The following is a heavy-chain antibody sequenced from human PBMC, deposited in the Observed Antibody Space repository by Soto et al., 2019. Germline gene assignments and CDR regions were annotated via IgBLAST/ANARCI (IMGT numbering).Heavy chain of an antibody. J-gene: IGHJ5*02. D-gene: IGHD2-15*01. CDR3: ASSPRLGYCSGGSCYPEWFDP. CDR1: GGSISSGGYY. CDR2: IYYSGST. Sequence: PSETLSLTCTVSGGSISSGGYYWSWIRQHPGKGLEWIGYIYYSGSTYYNPSLKSRVTISVDTSKNQFSLKLSSVTAADTAVYYCASSPRLGYCSGGSCYPEWFDPWGQGTLVTSPQ. V-gene: IGHV4-31*03.